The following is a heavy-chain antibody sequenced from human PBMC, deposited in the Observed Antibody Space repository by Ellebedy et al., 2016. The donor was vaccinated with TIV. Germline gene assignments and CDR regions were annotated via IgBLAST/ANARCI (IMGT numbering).Heavy chain of an antibody. CDR3: ARDRAGIEVAAYFDY. Sequence: GESLKISCEASGFTFSSFGMHWVRQAPGKGLEWVAVIWYDGSTQYSADSVKGRFTISRDNSKNTLFLQMNGLRAEDTAVYYCARDRAGIEVAAYFDYWGRGTLVTVSS. D-gene: IGHD6-19*01. CDR2: IWYDGSTQ. CDR1: GFTFSSFG. J-gene: IGHJ4*02. V-gene: IGHV3-33*01.